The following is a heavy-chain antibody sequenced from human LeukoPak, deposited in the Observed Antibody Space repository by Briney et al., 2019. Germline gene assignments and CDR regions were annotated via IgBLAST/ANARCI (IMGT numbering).Heavy chain of an antibody. Sequence: SVKVSCKASGGTFSSYAISWVRQAPGQGLEWMGRIIPILGIANYAQKYQVRVTITADKSTSTAYMELSSLRSEDTAVYFCAKCSVVGSGILDVWGQGTTVTVSS. J-gene: IGHJ6*02. CDR3: AKCSVVGSGILDV. CDR1: GGTFSSYA. V-gene: IGHV1-69*04. CDR2: IIPILGIA. D-gene: IGHD3-10*01.